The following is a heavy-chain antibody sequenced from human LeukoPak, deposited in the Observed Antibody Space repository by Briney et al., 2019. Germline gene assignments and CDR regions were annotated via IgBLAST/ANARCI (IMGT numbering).Heavy chain of an antibody. V-gene: IGHV4-59*01. Sequence: SETLSLTCTVSGGSISSYYWSWIRQPPGKGLEWIGYIYYSGSTNYNPSLKSRVTISVDTSKNQFSLKLSSVTAADTAVYYCARGRITIFGASRGYYYYYMDVWGKGTTVTVSS. J-gene: IGHJ6*03. D-gene: IGHD3-3*01. CDR1: GGSISSYY. CDR3: ARGRITIFGASRGYYYYYMDV. CDR2: IYYSGST.